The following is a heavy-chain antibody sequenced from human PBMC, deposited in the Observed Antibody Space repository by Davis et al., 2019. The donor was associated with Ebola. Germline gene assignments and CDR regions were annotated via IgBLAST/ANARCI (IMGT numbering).Heavy chain of an antibody. D-gene: IGHD3-16*02. Sequence: MPSETLSLTCAVYGGSFSGYYWSWIRQPPGKGLEWIGEINHSGSTNYNPSLKSRVTISVDTPKNQFSLKLSSVTAADTAVYYCARTYDYVWGSYRSTYFDYWGQGTLVTVSS. J-gene: IGHJ4*02. V-gene: IGHV4-34*01. CDR2: INHSGST. CDR1: GGSFSGYY. CDR3: ARTYDYVWGSYRSTYFDY.